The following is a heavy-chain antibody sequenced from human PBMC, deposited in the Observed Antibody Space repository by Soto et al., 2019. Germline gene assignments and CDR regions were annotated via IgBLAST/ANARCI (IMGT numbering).Heavy chain of an antibody. CDR2: ISSSSSYI. V-gene: IGHV3-21*06. J-gene: IGHJ2*01. D-gene: IGHD7-27*01. Sequence: GGSLRLPCAASGFTFNSYSMNWVRQAPGKGLEWVSSISSSSSYIYYTDSVEGRFTISRDNAKNSLSLQMNSLRAEDTAVYYCARTLLTADWYFDLWGRGTLVTVSS. CDR3: ARTLLTADWYFDL. CDR1: GFTFNSYS.